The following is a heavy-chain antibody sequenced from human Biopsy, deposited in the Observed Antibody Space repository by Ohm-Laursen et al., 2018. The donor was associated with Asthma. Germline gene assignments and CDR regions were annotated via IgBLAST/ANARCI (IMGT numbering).Heavy chain of an antibody. CDR2: IYSGETS. D-gene: IGHD3-22*01. V-gene: IGHV3-53*01. J-gene: IGHJ4*02. Sequence: SLRLSCAASGFVVSRDYMFWVRQAPGKGLEWVSVIYSGETSHTADSVRGQFTISRDYSKNTLYLQMHSLRAEDTAVYYCARGDSSNWSHYYFDYWGQGTLVTVSS. CDR1: GFVVSRDY. CDR3: ARGDSSNWSHYYFDY.